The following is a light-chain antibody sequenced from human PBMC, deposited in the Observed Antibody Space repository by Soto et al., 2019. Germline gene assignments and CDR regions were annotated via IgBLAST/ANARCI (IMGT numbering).Light chain of an antibody. CDR2: DVS. J-gene: IGLJ2*01. V-gene: IGLV2-14*03. Sequence: QSVLTQPASLSGSPGQSITISCTGTSTDIGSYNYVSWYQQHPGKAPKLMIFDVSYRPSGISDRFSGSKSGNTASLTISGLQPEDEADYYCSSYGASSTLFGGGTKVTGL. CDR3: SSYGASSTL. CDR1: STDIGSYNY.